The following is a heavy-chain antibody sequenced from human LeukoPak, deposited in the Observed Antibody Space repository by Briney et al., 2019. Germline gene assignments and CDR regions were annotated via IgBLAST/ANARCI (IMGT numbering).Heavy chain of an antibody. CDR2: IYYSGST. J-gene: IGHJ4*02. CDR1: GGSISSSSYY. D-gene: IGHD4-17*01. V-gene: IGHV4-39*01. CDR3: ARLPDNDHGDYTDY. Sequence: PSETLSLTCTVSGGSISSSSYYWGWLRQPPGKGLEWIVSIYYSGSTYYNPSLKSRVTISVDTSKNQFSLKLSSVTAADTAVYYCARLPDNDHGDYTDYWGQGTLVTVSS.